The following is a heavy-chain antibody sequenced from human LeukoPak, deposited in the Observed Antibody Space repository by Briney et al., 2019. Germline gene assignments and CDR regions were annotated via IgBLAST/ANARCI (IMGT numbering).Heavy chain of an antibody. Sequence: PSETLSLTCTVSGGSISSYYWSWIRQPAGKGLEWIGRIYTSGRTNYNPSLKSRVTMSVDTSKNQFSLKLSSVNAADTAVYYCARDSGHLSGWSYSYFDYWGQGTLVTVSS. V-gene: IGHV4-4*07. CDR3: ARDSGHLSGWSYSYFDY. D-gene: IGHD6-19*01. J-gene: IGHJ4*02. CDR1: GGSISSYY. CDR2: IYTSGRT.